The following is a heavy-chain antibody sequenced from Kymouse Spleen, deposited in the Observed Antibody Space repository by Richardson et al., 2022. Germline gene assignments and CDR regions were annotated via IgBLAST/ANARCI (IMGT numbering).Heavy chain of an antibody. CDR2: INHSGST. J-gene: IGHJ5*02. CDR1: GGSFSGYY. V-gene: IGHV4-34*01. Sequence: QVQLQQWGAGLLKPSETLSLTCAVYGGSFSGYYWSWIRQPPGKGLEWIGEINHSGSTNYNPSLKSRVTISVDTSKNQFSLKLSSVTAADTAVYYCAGAPIVVVPAATYNWFDPWGQGTLVTVSS. D-gene: IGHD2-2*02. CDR3: AGAPIVVVPAATYNWFDP.